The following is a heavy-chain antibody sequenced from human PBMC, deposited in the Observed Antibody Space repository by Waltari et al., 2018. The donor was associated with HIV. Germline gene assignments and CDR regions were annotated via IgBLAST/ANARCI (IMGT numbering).Heavy chain of an antibody. CDR2: ISSSGTFT. Sequence: EVQLVESGGGRVKPGGSLRLSCRASGFPFTSYSLNWVRQAPGKGLEWISSISSSGTFTHYADSVKGRFTISRDNANKSVYLQMNSLRAEDTAVYYCARDSRDNSWSLNFFDPWGQGTLVTVSS. CDR3: ARDSRDNSWSLNFFDP. D-gene: IGHD6-13*01. CDR1: GFPFTSYS. J-gene: IGHJ5*02. V-gene: IGHV3-21*01.